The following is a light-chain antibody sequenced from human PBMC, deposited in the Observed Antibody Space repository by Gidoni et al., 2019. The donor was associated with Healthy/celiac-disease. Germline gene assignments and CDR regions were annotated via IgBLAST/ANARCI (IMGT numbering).Light chain of an antibody. V-gene: IGKV1-39*01. CDR1: QSISSY. CDR2: AAS. J-gene: IGKJ3*01. CDR3: QQSYSTLFT. Sequence: IQMTQSPSSLSASVGDRVTITCRASQSISSYLNWYQQKPGKAPKLLIYAASSLQSGVPSRFCGSGSGTDFTLTISSLQPEDFATYYCQQSYSTLFTFGPGTKVDIK.